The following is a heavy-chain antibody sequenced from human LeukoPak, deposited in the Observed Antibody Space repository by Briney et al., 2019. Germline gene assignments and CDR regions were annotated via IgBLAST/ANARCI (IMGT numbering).Heavy chain of an antibody. Sequence: HAGGSLRLSCAASGFTFSGSAMHWVRQASGKGLEWVGRIRSKANSYATAYAASVKGRFTISRDDSKNTAYLQMNSLKTEDTAVYYCTSQLWVGEPAVDYWGQGTLVTVSS. D-gene: IGHD3-10*01. CDR1: GFTFSGSA. CDR3: TSQLWVGEPAVDY. J-gene: IGHJ4*02. V-gene: IGHV3-73*01. CDR2: IRSKANSYAT.